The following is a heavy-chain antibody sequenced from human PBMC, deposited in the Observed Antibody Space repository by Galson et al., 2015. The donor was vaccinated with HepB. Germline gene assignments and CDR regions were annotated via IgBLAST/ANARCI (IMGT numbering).Heavy chain of an antibody. CDR1: GGTFSSYA. V-gene: IGHV1-69*13. J-gene: IGHJ4*02. D-gene: IGHD6-13*01. Sequence: SVKVSCKASGGTFSSYAISWVRQAPGQGLEWMGGIIPIFGTANYAQKFQGRVTITADESTSTAYMELSSLRSEDTAVYYCAREAREQQLVGEYYFDYWGQGTLVTVSS. CDR3: AREAREQQLVGEYYFDY. CDR2: IIPIFGTA.